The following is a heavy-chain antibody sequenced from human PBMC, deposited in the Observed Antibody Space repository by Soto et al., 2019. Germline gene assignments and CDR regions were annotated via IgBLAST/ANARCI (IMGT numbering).Heavy chain of an antibody. Sequence: ARGALRVSGAPGVFTFSIHGMRWVRQAPGKRLWWVAFISYDESNKYYAASVKGRFTISRDNSKTTLYLQMNRLRAEDTAVYYCATAVGYSSPWWEIFWGQGTLFTVSS. D-gene: IGHD6-13*01. CDR1: VFTFSIHG. J-gene: IGHJ4*02. CDR2: ISYDESNK. V-gene: IGHV3-30*03. CDR3: ATAVGYSSPWWEIF.